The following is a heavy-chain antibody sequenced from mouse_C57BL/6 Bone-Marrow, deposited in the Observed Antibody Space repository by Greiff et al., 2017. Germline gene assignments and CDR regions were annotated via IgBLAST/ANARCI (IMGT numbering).Heavy chain of an antibody. CDR3: ASVYYEGFAY. CDR2: INYDGSST. J-gene: IGHJ3*01. D-gene: IGHD2-4*01. CDR1: GFTFSDYY. Sequence: EVMLVESEGGLVQPGSSMKLSCTASGFTFSDYYMAWVRQVPEKGLEWVANINYDGSSTYYLDSLKSRFIISGDNAKNILYLQISSLKSEDTATYYCASVYYEGFAYWGQGTLVTVSA. V-gene: IGHV5-16*01.